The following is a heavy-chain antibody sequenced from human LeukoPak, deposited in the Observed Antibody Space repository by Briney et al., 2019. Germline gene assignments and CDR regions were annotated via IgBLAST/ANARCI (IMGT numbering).Heavy chain of an antibody. Sequence: GGSLRLSCAASGFTFSSFSMNWVRQAPGKGLEWVSTLSTSGAATYYADSVKGRFTISRDNSQNTLYLEMNSLRAEDTAVYYCAKGDIVVVPAAMDNYWGQGTLVTVSS. V-gene: IGHV3-23*01. J-gene: IGHJ4*02. CDR2: LSTSGAAT. D-gene: IGHD2-2*01. CDR1: GFTFSSFS. CDR3: AKGDIVVVPAAMDNY.